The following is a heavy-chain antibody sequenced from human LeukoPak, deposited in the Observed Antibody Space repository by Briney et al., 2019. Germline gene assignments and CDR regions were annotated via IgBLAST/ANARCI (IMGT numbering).Heavy chain of an antibody. CDR2: ISAYNGNT. J-gene: IGHJ5*02. Sequence: GASVKVSCKASGYTFTSYGISWVRQAPGQGLEWMGWISAYNGNTNYAQKLQGRVTMTTDTSTSTAYMELRSLRSDDTAVYYCARRPHYYGSGVLDPWGQGTLVTVSS. CDR3: ARRPHYYGSGVLDP. CDR1: GYTFTSYG. D-gene: IGHD3-10*01. V-gene: IGHV1-18*01.